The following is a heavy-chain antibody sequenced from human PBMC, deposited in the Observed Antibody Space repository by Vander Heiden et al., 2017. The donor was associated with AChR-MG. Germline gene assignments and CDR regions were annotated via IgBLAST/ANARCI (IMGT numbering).Heavy chain of an antibody. Sequence: QVQLVESWGGVVQPGRSLRLSCAASGLPFSTYGMHWVRQAPGKGLEWVAVISYDGSNKYYADSVKGRFTISRDNSKNTLYLQMNSLRAEDTAVYYCAKGLAYCGGDCYPTFDYWGQGTLVTVSS. CDR3: AKGLAYCGGDCYPTFDY. CDR1: GLPFSTYG. CDR2: ISYDGSNK. V-gene: IGHV3-30*18. D-gene: IGHD2-21*01. J-gene: IGHJ4*02.